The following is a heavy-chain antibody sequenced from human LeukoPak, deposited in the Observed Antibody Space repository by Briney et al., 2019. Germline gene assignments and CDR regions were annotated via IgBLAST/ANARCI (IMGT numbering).Heavy chain of an antibody. CDR2: IKRDGSEK. J-gene: IGHJ4*02. V-gene: IGHV3-7*01. D-gene: IGHD2-15*01. CDR1: GFSFSNYW. CDR3: AKIHCSGGSCHPPSDFDY. Sequence: GGSLRLSCAASGFSFSNYWMSWVRQAPGKWLEWVASIKRDGSEKYYVDSVKGRFTISKDNSKNSLYLQMNSLRAEDTAVYYCAKIHCSGGSCHPPSDFDYWGQGTLVTVSS.